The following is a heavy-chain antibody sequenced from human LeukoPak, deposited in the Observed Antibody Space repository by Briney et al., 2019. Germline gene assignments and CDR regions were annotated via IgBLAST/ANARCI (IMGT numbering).Heavy chain of an antibody. J-gene: IGHJ3*02. V-gene: IGHV5-51*01. D-gene: IGHD1-26*01. CDR1: GYIFAGYW. CDR3: ARTSSGYAFDI. CDR2: IYPGDSDT. Sequence: GESLKISCKGSGYIFAGYWIGWVRQMPGKGLEWMAIIYPGDSDTRYSPSFQGQVTISADKSISTACLQWSSLKASDTAMYYCARTSSGYAFDIWGLGTMVTVSS.